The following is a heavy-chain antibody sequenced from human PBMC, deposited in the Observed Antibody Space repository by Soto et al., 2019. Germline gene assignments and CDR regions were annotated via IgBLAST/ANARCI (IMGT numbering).Heavy chain of an antibody. CDR3: TKCSGSSCWTYGMDV. D-gene: IGHD2-15*01. CDR1: GGSFSGYY. Sequence: QVQLQQWGAGLLKPSETLSLTCAVYGGSFSGYYWSWIRQPPGKGLEWIGEINHSGSTNYNPSLKSRVTISVDTSKNQFSLKLSSVTAADTAVYYCTKCSGSSCWTYGMDVWGQGTTVTVSS. J-gene: IGHJ6*02. V-gene: IGHV4-34*01. CDR2: INHSGST.